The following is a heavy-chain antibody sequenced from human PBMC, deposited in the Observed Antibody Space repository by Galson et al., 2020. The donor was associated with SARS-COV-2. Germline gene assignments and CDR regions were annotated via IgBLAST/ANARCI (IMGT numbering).Heavy chain of an antibody. CDR3: ARDTWRYSSASGYGMDG. V-gene: IGHV3-33*01. J-gene: IGHJ6*02. D-gene: IGHD6-6*01. Sequence: TGGSLRLSCAASGFTFSSYGMHWVRQAPGKGLEWVAVIWYDGSNKYYADSVKGRFTISRDNSKNTLYLQMNSLRAEDTAVYYCARDTWRYSSASGYGMDGGGQGTTVTVSS. CDR2: IWYDGSNK. CDR1: GFTFSSYG.